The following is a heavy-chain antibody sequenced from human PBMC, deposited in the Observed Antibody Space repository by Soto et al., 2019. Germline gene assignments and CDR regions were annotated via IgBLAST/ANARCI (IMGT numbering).Heavy chain of an antibody. CDR1: GGYISSYY. CDR3: ARLATRYYFDY. D-gene: IGHD1-1*01. J-gene: IGHJ4*02. CDR2: IYYSGST. V-gene: IGHV4-59*01. Sequence: PSETLSLTCTVSGGYISSYYWSWIRQPPGKGLEWIGYIYYSGSTNYNPSLKSRVTISVDTSKNQFSLKMSSVTAADTAVYYCARLATRYYFDYWGQGTLVTVSS.